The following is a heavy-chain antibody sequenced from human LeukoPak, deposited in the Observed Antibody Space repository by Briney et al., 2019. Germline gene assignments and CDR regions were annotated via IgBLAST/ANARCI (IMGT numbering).Heavy chain of an antibody. CDR2: IWYDGSNK. CDR3: ARGPDSSGYYYVHYYYYMDV. V-gene: IGHV3-33*08. Sequence: GGSLRLSCAASGFTFSSYAMSWVRQAPGKGLEWVAVIWYDGSNKYYADSVKGRFTISRDNSKNTLYLQMNSLRAEDTAVYYCARGPDSSGYYYVHYYYYMDVWGKGTTVTVSS. D-gene: IGHD3-22*01. J-gene: IGHJ6*03. CDR1: GFTFSSYA.